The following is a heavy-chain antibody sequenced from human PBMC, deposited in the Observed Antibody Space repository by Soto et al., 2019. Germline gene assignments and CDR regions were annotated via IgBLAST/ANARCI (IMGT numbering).Heavy chain of an antibody. CDR1: GGSVNGYY. V-gene: IGHV4-34*01. CDR3: ATRITVFGLLIPPFDP. D-gene: IGHD3-3*01. J-gene: IGHJ5*02. Sequence: SETLYLTCAVYGGSVNGYYWNWIRQPPGKGLEWIGEINHTGGTHYNPSLKSRVTMSVDTSKNQFSLRLSSVTAADTAIYYCATRITVFGLLIPPFDPWGQGTQVTVSS. CDR2: INHTGGT.